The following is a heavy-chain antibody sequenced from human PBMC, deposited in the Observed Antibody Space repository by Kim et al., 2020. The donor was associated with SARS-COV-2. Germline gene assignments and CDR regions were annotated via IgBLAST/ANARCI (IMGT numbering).Heavy chain of an antibody. CDR1: GYTFTGYY. CDR3: ARDPWVAAAGTNAFDI. Sequence: ASVKVSCKASGYTFTGYYMHWVRQAPGQGLEWMGWINPNSGGTNYAQKFQGRVTMTRDTSISTAYMELSRLRSDDTAVYYCARDPWVAAAGTNAFDIWGQGTMVTVSS. D-gene: IGHD6-13*01. J-gene: IGHJ3*02. V-gene: IGHV1-2*02. CDR2: INPNSGGT.